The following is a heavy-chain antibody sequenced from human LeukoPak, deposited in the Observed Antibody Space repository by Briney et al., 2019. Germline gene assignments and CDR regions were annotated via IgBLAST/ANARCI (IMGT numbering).Heavy chain of an antibody. J-gene: IGHJ4*02. CDR3: ARDVGPTVTLFDY. D-gene: IGHD4-17*01. V-gene: IGHV1-46*01. CDR1: GGTFSSYA. CDR2: INPSGGST. Sequence: ASVKVSCKASGGTFSSYAISWVRQAPGQGLEWMGIINPSGGSTSYAQKFQGRVTMTRDTSTSTVYMELSSLRSEDTAVYYCARDVGPTVTLFDYWGQGTLVTVSS.